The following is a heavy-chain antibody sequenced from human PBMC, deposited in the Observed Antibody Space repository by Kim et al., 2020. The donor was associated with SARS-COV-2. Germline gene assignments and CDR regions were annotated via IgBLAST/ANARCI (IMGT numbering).Heavy chain of an antibody. J-gene: IGHJ3*02. V-gene: IGHV3-33*01. CDR3: ARVGSPRLYAFDS. D-gene: IGHD3-10*01. Sequence: GGSLRLSCAASGFTFSSYGMHWVRQAPGKGLEWVADIWYDGSNTYYADSVKGRFTISRDNSKNTLYLQMNSLRAEDTAVYYCARVGSPRLYAFDSWGQGT. CDR1: GFTFSSYG. CDR2: IWYDGSNT.